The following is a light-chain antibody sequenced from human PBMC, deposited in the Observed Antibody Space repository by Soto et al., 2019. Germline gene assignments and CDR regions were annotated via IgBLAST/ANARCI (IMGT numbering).Light chain of an antibody. CDR2: DAS. J-gene: IGKJ5*01. Sequence: DIQMTQSPSSLSASVGDRVTITCRASQTISTYLNWYQQKPGKAPKLLIYDASNLETGVPSRFSGSGSGTDFTFTISSLQPEDIAIYYCQQYDNLPITFGQGTRLEIK. CDR3: QQYDNLPIT. V-gene: IGKV1-33*01. CDR1: QTISTY.